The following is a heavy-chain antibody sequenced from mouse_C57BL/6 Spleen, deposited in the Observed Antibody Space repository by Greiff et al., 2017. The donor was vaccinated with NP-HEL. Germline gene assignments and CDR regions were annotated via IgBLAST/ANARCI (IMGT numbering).Heavy chain of an antibody. Sequence: QVQLQQPGAELVKPGASVKMSCKASGYTFTSYWITWVKQRPGQGLEWIGDIYPGSGSTNYNEKFKSKATLTVDTSSSTAYMQLSSLTSEDSAVYYCARRNAYYSNYDAMDYWGQGTSVTVSS. CDR3: ARRNAYYSNYDAMDY. D-gene: IGHD2-5*01. CDR1: GYTFTSYW. V-gene: IGHV1-55*01. J-gene: IGHJ4*01. CDR2: IYPGSGST.